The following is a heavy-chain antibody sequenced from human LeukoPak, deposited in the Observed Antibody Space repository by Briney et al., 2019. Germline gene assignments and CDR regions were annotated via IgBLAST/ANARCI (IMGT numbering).Heavy chain of an antibody. CDR1: GLIFEEYA. V-gene: IGHV3-9*01. J-gene: IGHJ3*02. CDR2: LSWNSGTI. CDR3: VKEGINTSPRGAFDI. D-gene: IGHD1-14*01. Sequence: GGSPRLSCAPSGLIFEEYAMHWVRQVPGKGLVWVSGLSWNSGTIGYADSVKGRFTISRDNVKNSLSLQMNSLRPEDTALYFCVKEGINTSPRGAFDIWGQGTMVTVSS.